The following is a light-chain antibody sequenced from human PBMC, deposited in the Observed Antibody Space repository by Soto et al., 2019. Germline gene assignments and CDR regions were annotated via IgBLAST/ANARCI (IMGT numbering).Light chain of an antibody. CDR1: RFNVGRNA. J-gene: IGLJ2*01. Sequence: QSVLTQPPSASGTPGQRVTISCTGSRFNVGRNAVSWYQQVPGMAPKLLVFATVKRPSGVPDRFSGSASGASASLAISGLQSEDEADYYCATWHDSLNGPQFGGGTKLTVL. CDR2: ATV. CDR3: ATWHDSLNGPQ. V-gene: IGLV1-44*01.